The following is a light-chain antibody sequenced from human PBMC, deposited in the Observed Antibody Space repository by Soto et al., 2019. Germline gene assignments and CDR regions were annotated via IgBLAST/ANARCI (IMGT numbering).Light chain of an antibody. V-gene: IGLV3-9*01. CDR2: RDY. CDR1: NIGSQN. J-gene: IGLJ1*01. CDR3: QVWDSSPPSGV. Sequence: SYELTQPLSVSVALGQTAKITCGGNNIGSQNVQWYQQKPGQAPVLVIYRDYNRPSVIPKRFSGSTSGNTATLTISRAKPGDEADYYCQVWDSSPPSGVFGTGTKITVL.